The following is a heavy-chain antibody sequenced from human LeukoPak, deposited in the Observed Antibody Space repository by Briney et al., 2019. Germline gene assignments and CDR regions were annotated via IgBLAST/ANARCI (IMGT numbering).Heavy chain of an antibody. D-gene: IGHD6-13*01. J-gene: IGHJ4*02. CDR3: ARVDRSSSWTHYFDY. Sequence: PSETLSLNCTVSGGSISSHYWSWIRQPPGKGLEWIGYIYYSGSTNYNPSLKSRVTISVDTSKNQFSLKLSSVTAADTAVYYCARVDRSSSWTHYFDYWGQGTLVTVSS. V-gene: IGHV4-59*11. CDR1: GGSISSHY. CDR2: IYYSGST.